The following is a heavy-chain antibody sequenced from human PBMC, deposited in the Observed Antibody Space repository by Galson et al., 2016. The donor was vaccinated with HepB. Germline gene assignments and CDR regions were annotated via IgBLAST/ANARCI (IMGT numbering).Heavy chain of an antibody. CDR3: AKGTTRPGDN. D-gene: IGHD4-11*01. CDR2: ISWNSGNI. Sequence: SLRLSCAASGFTFDDYAMHWVRQAPGKGLEWVSGISWNSGNIGYADSVKGRFTISRDNSKNTLYLQMNSLRAEDSALYYCAKGTTRPGDNWGQGILVTVSS. J-gene: IGHJ4*02. V-gene: IGHV3-9*01. CDR1: GFTFDDYA.